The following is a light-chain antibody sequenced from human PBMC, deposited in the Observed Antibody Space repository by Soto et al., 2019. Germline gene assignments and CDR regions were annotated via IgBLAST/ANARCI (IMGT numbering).Light chain of an antibody. CDR2: GAS. J-gene: IGKJ1*01. V-gene: IGKV3-15*01. CDR1: QSVTSS. CDR3: QQYNNWPAWT. Sequence: EIVMTQSPATLSVSPGERATPSCRASQSVTSSLAWYQQKPGQAPRLLIYGASTRAAGIPARFSGSGSGTEFTLTISSLQSEDFAVYYCQQYNNWPAWTFGQGTKVDIK.